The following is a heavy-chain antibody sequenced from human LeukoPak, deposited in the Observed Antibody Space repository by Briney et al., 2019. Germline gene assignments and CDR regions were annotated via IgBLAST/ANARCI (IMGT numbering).Heavy chain of an antibody. Sequence: SETPSLTCTVSGGSISSYYWSWIRQPPGKGLEWIGYIYYSGSTNYNPSLKSRVTISVDTSKNQFSLKLSSVTAADTAVYYCARVSFRSGGRWVFDYWGQGTLVTVSS. CDR1: GGSISSYY. CDR2: IYYSGST. J-gene: IGHJ4*02. V-gene: IGHV4-59*01. D-gene: IGHD1-26*01. CDR3: ARVSFRSGGRWVFDY.